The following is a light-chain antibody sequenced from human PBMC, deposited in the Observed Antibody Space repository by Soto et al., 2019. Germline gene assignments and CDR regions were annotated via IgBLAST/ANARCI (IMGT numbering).Light chain of an antibody. Sequence: EIVMTQSPATLSVSPGERATLSCRASESVSSNLAWYQQKPGQAPRLLIYGASTRATGIPARFSGSGFGTEFTLTITSQQSEDFAVYYCQQRSNWAITFGQGARLEI. CDR2: GAS. CDR3: QQRSNWAIT. V-gene: IGKV3-15*01. CDR1: ESVSSN. J-gene: IGKJ5*01.